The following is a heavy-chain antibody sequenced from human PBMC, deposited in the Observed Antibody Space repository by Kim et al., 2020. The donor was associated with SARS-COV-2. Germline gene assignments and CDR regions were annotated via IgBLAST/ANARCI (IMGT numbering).Heavy chain of an antibody. D-gene: IGHD6-13*01. J-gene: IGHJ4*02. CDR2: K. CDR3: ARLGSSSWNFDY. Sequence: KYSVDSVNGRVTIYRDNAKNSLYLQMNSLRAEDTAVYYCARLGSSSWNFDYWGQGTLVTVSS. V-gene: IGHV3-7*04.